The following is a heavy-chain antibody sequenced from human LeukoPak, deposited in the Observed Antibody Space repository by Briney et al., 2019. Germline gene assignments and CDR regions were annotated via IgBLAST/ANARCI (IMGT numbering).Heavy chain of an antibody. CDR2: IYYSGST. V-gene: IGHV4-30-4*08. D-gene: IGHD3-3*01. Sequence: PSQTLSLTCTVSGGSISSGDYYWSWIRQPPGKGLEWIGYIYYSGSTYYNPSLKSRVTISVDTSKNQFSLKLSSVTAADTAVYYCARVGFDDFWSGYLKSDAFDIWGQGTMVTVSS. CDR3: ARVGFDDFWSGYLKSDAFDI. CDR1: GGSISSGDYY. J-gene: IGHJ3*02.